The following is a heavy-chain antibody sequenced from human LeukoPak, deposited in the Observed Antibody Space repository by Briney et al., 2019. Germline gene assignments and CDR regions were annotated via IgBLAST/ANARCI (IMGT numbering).Heavy chain of an antibody. Sequence: PSETLSLTCTVSGGSISSYYWSWIRQPPGKGLEWIGYIYYSGSTNYNPSLKSRVTISVDTSKNQFSLKLSSVTAADTAVYYCARVPTDYGKETWGQGTLVTVSS. CDR1: GGSISSYY. D-gene: IGHD4-17*01. CDR2: IYYSGST. J-gene: IGHJ5*02. V-gene: IGHV4-59*01. CDR3: ARVPTDYGKET.